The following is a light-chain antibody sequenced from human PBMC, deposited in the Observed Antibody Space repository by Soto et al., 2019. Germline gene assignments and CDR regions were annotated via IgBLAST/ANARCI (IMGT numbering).Light chain of an antibody. J-gene: IGLJ1*01. Sequence: QSALTQPASVSGSPGQSITISCTGTSGDIGSYNRVSWYQQHPGKAPKLIIYEVTDRPSGVSNRFSGSKSGNTASLTISGLQAEDDAEYYFISYTNINTRAWVFGTGTKLTVL. CDR1: SGDIGSYNR. CDR3: ISYTNINTRAWV. CDR2: EVT. V-gene: IGLV2-14*01.